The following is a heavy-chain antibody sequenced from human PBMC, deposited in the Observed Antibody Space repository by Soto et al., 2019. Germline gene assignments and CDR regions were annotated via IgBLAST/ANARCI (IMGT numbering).Heavy chain of an antibody. CDR3: AREYYGLLTGYYTDY. CDR2: IRGDGVTT. J-gene: IGHJ4*02. Sequence: EVQLVESGGDLVQRGGSLRLSCAASGFTFSSYWMHWVRHTPGKGLDWVAGIRGDGVTTYYADSVKGRFTVSRDNAKNTLSLQISGLRAEDTAVYYCAREYYGLLTGYYTDYWGQGTLVSVSS. CDR1: GFTFSSYW. V-gene: IGHV3-74*01. D-gene: IGHD3-9*01.